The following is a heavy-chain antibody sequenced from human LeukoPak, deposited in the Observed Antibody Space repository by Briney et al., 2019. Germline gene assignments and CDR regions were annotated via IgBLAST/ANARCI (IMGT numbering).Heavy chain of an antibody. D-gene: IGHD3-10*01. CDR1: GFTFSNSA. CDR2: LSGSGITT. CDR3: AKSSPVGELDY. V-gene: IGHV3-23*01. J-gene: IGHJ4*02. Sequence: GGSLRLSCAASGFTFSNSAMSWVRQAPGKGLEWVSTLSGSGITTYYADSVKGRFTISRDNSKNTLYLQMNSLRAEDTAVYYCAKSSPVGELDYWGQGTLVTVSS.